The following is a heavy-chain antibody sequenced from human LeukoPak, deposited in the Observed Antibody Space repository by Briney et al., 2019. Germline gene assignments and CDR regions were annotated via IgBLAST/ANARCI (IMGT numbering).Heavy chain of an antibody. CDR3: ARGSSSSWYDPIDY. Sequence: ASVTVSCKASGYTFTSYDINWVRQATGPGLEWMGWMSPNSGNTGYAQKFQGRVTITRNTSISTAYMELSSLRSEDTAVYYCARGSSSSWYDPIDYWGQGTLVTVSS. V-gene: IGHV1-8*03. J-gene: IGHJ4*02. CDR1: GYTFTSYD. CDR2: MSPNSGNT. D-gene: IGHD6-13*01.